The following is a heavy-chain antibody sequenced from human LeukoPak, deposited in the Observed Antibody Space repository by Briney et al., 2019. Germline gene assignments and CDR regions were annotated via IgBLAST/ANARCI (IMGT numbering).Heavy chain of an antibody. CDR3: ARGDPYGDSLDY. J-gene: IGHJ4*01. V-gene: IGHV1-8*02. CDR1: GYTFTGNY. D-gene: IGHD4-17*01. Sequence: GASVKVSCKASGYTFTGNYIDWVRQATGQGLEWMGWMNPNSGNTGYAQKFQGRVTMTRNTSISTAYMELSSLRSEDTAVYYCARGDPYGDSLDYWGQGTLVTVSS. CDR2: MNPNSGNT.